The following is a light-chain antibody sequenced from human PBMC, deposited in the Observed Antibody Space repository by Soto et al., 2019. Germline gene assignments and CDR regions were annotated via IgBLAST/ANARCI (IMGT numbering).Light chain of an antibody. CDR2: EDN. CDR1: SGSIASNY. CDR3: QSYDSSNFWV. V-gene: IGLV6-57*01. J-gene: IGLJ3*02. Sequence: NFMLTQPHSVSGSPGQTVTISCTRSSGSIASNYVQWYQQRPGSSPTTVIYEDNQRPSGVPDRFSGSIDTSSNSASLTISGLKTEDEAYYYCQSYDSSNFWVFGGGTQLTVL.